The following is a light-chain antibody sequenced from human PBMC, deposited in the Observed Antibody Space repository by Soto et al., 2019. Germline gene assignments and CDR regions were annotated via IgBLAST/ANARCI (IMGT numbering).Light chain of an antibody. J-gene: IGKJ4*01. V-gene: IGKV3-15*01. CDR3: QQYNNWPSLT. CDR2: GAS. Sequence: EIVMTQSPATLSVSPGERATLSCRASQSVSSNLARYQQKPGQAPRLLIYGASTRATVIPARFSGSGSGTEFTLTITSLQSEDFAVYYCQQYNNWPSLTFGGGTKVEIK. CDR1: QSVSSN.